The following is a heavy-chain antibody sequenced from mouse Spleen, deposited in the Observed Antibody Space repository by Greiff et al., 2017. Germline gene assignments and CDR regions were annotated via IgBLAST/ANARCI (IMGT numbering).Heavy chain of an antibody. V-gene: IGHV1-81*01. CDR1: GYTFTSYG. CDR2: IYPRSGNT. Sequence: QVQLQQSGAELARPGASVKLSCKASGYTFTSYGISWVKQRTGQGLEWIGEIYPRSGNTYYNEKFKGKATLTADKSSSTAYMELRSLTSEDSAVYFCARRDYYRYDGAWFAYWGQGTLVTVSA. CDR3: ARRDYYRYDGAWFAY. D-gene: IGHD2-14*01. J-gene: IGHJ3*01.